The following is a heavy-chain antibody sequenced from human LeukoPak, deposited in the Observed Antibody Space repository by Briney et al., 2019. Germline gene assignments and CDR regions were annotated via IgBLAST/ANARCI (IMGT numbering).Heavy chain of an antibody. V-gene: IGHV4-39*01. D-gene: IGHD5-24*01. J-gene: IGHJ4*02. CDR2: IYYGGNT. Sequence: SETLSLTCTVSGGAISSSRYYWGWIRQPPGKGLEWIGSIYYGGNTWYSPSLKSRVTISVDTSKNQFSLKLSSVTAADTAVYYCASHTNANYRYYFDYWGQGTLVTVSS. CDR3: ASHTNANYRYYFDY. CDR1: GGAISSSRYY.